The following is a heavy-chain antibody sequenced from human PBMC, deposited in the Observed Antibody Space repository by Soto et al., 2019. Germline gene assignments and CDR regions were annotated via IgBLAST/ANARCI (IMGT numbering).Heavy chain of an antibody. CDR1: GFTFSSYA. Sequence: QVQLVESGGGVVQPGRSLRLSCAASGFTFSSYAMHWVRQAPGKGLEWVAVISFDGSNKYYADSVKGRFTISRDNSKSTLYLQMNSLITEDTAVYYCASEQLAVVRGVLDYWGQGTLVTVSS. V-gene: IGHV3-30-3*01. CDR3: ASEQLAVVRGVLDY. CDR2: ISFDGSNK. D-gene: IGHD1-1*01. J-gene: IGHJ4*02.